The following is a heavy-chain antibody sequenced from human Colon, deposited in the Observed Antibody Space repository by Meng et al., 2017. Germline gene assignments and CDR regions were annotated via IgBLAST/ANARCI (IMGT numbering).Heavy chain of an antibody. CDR2: VSGSPFGDSGRNT. J-gene: IGHJ3*02. D-gene: IGHD2-15*01. CDR1: GLTFNTFA. CDR3: AKDRVVDSTGDAFDI. Sequence: GGLLRLSCAASGLTFNTFAMSWVRQAPGKGLEWVSTVSGSPFGDSGRNTHYADSVKGRFTISRDNSKNMLYLQMNSLRAEDTAIYYCAKDRVVDSTGDAFDIWGQGKRVTVSS. V-gene: IGHV3-23*01.